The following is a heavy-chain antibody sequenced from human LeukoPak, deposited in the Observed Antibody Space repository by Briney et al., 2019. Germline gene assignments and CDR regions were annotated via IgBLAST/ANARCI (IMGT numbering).Heavy chain of an antibody. CDR2: ISSSSSYI. V-gene: IGHV3-21*01. J-gene: IGHJ6*03. Sequence: GGSLRLSCAASGFTFSSYSTNWVRQAPGKGLEWVSSISSSSSYIYYADSVKGRFTISRDNAKNSLYLQMNSLRAEDTAVYYCARSFRGAVATIRGYYYYYYYMDVWGKGTTVTVSS. CDR1: GFTFSSYS. D-gene: IGHD3-10*01. CDR3: ARSFRGAVATIRGYYYYYYYMDV.